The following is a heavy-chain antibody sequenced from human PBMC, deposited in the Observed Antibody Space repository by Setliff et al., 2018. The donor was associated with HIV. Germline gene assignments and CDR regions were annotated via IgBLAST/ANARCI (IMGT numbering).Heavy chain of an antibody. V-gene: IGHV1-58*02. CDR2: IVVGSYNT. CDR3: AAASNRRGRGVNLHYYYYMDV. CDR1: GFTFTNSA. D-gene: IGHD3-10*01. Sequence: ASVKVSCKASGFTFTNSAMQWVRQARGQRLEWIGWIVVGSYNTNYAQKFQERVTITRDLSKSTAYMELSSLRSEDTAVYYCAAASNRRGRGVNLHYYYYMDVWGKGTTVTVSS. J-gene: IGHJ6*03.